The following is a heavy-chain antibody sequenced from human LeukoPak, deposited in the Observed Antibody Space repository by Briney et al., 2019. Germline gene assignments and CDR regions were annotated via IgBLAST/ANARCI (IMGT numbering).Heavy chain of an antibody. J-gene: IGHJ6*03. V-gene: IGHV4-34*01. CDR3: ARGARKSTNYYYYYMDV. CDR1: AGSSGGYY. Sequence: SETMSLTCDVYAGSSGGYYSSCIRQPPGKGLEWKWEINHSGSANSNSSLKSRVTITVDTYKNQFSLKLSSVTAADTDVYYCARGARKSTNYYYYYMDVWGKGTTVTVSS. D-gene: IGHD1-14*01. CDR2: INHSGSA.